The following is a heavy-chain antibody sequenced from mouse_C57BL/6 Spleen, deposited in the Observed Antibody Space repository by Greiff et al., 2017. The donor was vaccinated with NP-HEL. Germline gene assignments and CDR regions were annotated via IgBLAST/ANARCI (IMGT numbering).Heavy chain of an antibody. CDR1: GYTFTSYD. D-gene: IGHD1-1*01. J-gene: IGHJ4*01. V-gene: IGHV1-85*01. CDR3: ARPRDYYYGSSFYAMDY. Sequence: VQLQESGPELVKPGASVKLSCKASGYTFTSYDINWVKQRPGQGLEWIGWIYPRDGSTKYNEKFKGKATLTVDTSSSTAYMELHRLTSEDSAVYFCARPRDYYYGSSFYAMDYWGQGTSVTVSS. CDR2: IYPRDGST.